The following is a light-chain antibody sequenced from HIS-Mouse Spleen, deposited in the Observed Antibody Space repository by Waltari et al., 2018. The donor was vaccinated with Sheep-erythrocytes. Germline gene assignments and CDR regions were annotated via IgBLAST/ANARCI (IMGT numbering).Light chain of an antibody. V-gene: IGLV1-40*01. Sequence: QSVLTQPPPAPAAPGQRVTISCTGSSSKIGAGYDVPWYQQLPGTAPKLLIYGNSNRSSGVPDRFSGSKSGTSASLAITGLQAEDEADYYCQSYDSSLSGSKVFGGGTKLTVL. CDR1: SSKIGAGYD. J-gene: IGLJ2*01. CDR2: GNS. CDR3: QSYDSSLSGSKV.